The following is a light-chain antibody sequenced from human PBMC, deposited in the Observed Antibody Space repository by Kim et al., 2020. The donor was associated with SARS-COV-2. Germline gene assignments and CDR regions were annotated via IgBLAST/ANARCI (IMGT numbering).Light chain of an antibody. CDR2: DAS. J-gene: IGKJ4*01. CDR3: QQRTDWPLT. CDR1: QSVSSY. V-gene: IGKV3-11*01. Sequence: PGERATLSCRARQSVSSYLAWYQQKPGQAPRLLIYDASNRATGIPARFSGSGSGTDFTLTINSLEPEDFAVYYCQQRTDWPLTFGGGTKVDIK.